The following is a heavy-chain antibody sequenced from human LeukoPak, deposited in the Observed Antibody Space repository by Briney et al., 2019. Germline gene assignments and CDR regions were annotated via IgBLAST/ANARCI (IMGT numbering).Heavy chain of an antibody. V-gene: IGHV4-34*01. J-gene: IGHJ5*02. CDR2: INHSGST. Sequence: SETLSLTCAVYGGSFSGYYWSWIRQPPGKGLEWIGEINHSGSTNYNPSLKSRVTISVDTSKNQFSLKLSSVTAADTAVYYCARRWARSVLLWFGRPFDPWGQGTLVTVSS. D-gene: IGHD3-10*01. CDR1: GGSFSGYY. CDR3: ARRWARSVLLWFGRPFDP.